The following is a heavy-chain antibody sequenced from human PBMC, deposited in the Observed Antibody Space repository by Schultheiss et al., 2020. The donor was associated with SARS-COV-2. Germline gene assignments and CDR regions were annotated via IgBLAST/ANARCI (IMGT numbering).Heavy chain of an antibody. V-gene: IGHV3-23*01. D-gene: IGHD1-26*01. CDR3: ARAPYRGSYFPPVGFDF. CDR2: ISGSGGST. CDR1: GFTFSSYW. J-gene: IGHJ4*02. Sequence: GGSLRLSCAASGFTFSSYWMHWVRQAPGKGLVWVSAISGSGGSTYYADSVKGRFTISRDNSKNTLYLQLNTLRPEDTAVYYCARAPYRGSYFPPVGFDFWGQGTPVTVSS.